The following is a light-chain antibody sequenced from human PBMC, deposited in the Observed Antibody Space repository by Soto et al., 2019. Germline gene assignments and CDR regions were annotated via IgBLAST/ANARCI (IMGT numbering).Light chain of an antibody. CDR1: QSVRTK. CDR3: QQHDQGWT. J-gene: IGKJ1*01. CDR2: GAS. Sequence: EMVMTQSPATLSVSLGERATLSCRASQSVRTKLVWYQQKPGQAPRLLIYGASTRATGIPARFSGSGYGTEFILTSSTLQSEDFAVYYCQQHDQGWTFGQGTKVEIK. V-gene: IGKV3-15*01.